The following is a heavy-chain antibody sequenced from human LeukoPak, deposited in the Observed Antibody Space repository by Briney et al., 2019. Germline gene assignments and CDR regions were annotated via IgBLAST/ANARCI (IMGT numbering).Heavy chain of an antibody. CDR3: ARDGITMVRGVIITSHFDY. D-gene: IGHD3-10*01. V-gene: IGHV1-2*02. CDR2: INPNSGGT. Sequence: ASVKVSCKASGYTFTGYYMHWVRQAPGQGPEWMGWINPNSGGTNYAQKFQGRVTMTRDTSISTAYMELSRLRSDDTAVYYCARDGITMVRGVIITSHFDYWGQGTLVTVSS. CDR1: GYTFTGYY. J-gene: IGHJ4*02.